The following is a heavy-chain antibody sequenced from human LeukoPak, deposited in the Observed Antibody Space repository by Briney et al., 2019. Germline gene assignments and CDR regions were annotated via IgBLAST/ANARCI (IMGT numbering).Heavy chain of an antibody. V-gene: IGHV3-7*01. D-gene: IGHD6-13*01. J-gene: IGHJ4*02. CDR3: AREGPRGSSSWYKSQDYFDY. Sequence: GGSLRLSCAASGFTFSSYWMSWVRQAPGKGLEWVANIKQDGSEKYYVDSVKGRFTISRDNAKNSLYLQMNSLRAEDTAVYYCAREGPRGSSSWYKSQDYFDYRGQGTLVTVSS. CDR1: GFTFSSYW. CDR2: IKQDGSEK.